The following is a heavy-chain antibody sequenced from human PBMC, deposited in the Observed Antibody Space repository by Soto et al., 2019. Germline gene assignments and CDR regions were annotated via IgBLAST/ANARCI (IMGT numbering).Heavy chain of an antibody. Sequence: GGSLRLSCAASGFTFSSYAMHWVRQAPGKGLEWVAVISYDGSNKYYADSVKGRFTISRDNSKNTLYLQMNSLRAEDTAVYYCAREEPLYSSGSIDYWGQGTLVTVSS. D-gene: IGHD6-19*01. J-gene: IGHJ4*02. CDR3: AREEPLYSSGSIDY. V-gene: IGHV3-30-3*01. CDR2: ISYDGSNK. CDR1: GFTFSSYA.